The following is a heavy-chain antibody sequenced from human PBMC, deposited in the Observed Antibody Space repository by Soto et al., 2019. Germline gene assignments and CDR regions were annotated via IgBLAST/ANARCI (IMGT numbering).Heavy chain of an antibody. CDR3: AHKEFRTSSPFDF. CDR2: INWDDDR. J-gene: IGHJ4*02. V-gene: IGHV2-5*02. Sequence: QITLKESGPALVKPTQTLTLTCTFSGFSLTTNGVGVAWIRQPPGKALERLALINWDDDRHYNPSLTSRLTITKDTSKNHVVLTMTNMDPVDTATYYCAHKEFRTSSPFDFGGPVILVTVSS. CDR1: GFSLTTNGVG.